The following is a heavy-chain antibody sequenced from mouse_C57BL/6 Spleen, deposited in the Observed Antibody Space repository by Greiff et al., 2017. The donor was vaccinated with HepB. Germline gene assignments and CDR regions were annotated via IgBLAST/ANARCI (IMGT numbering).Heavy chain of an antibody. J-gene: IGHJ2*01. CDR3: ALGRIFDY. Sequence: VQLQQSGPELVKPGASVKLSCKASGYTFTSYDINWVKQRPGQGLEWIGWIYPRDGSTKYNEKFKGKATLTVDTYSSTAYMELHSLTSEDSAVYFCALGRIFDYWGQGTTLTVAS. V-gene: IGHV1-85*01. CDR1: GYTFTSYD. CDR2: IYPRDGST. D-gene: IGHD4-1*01.